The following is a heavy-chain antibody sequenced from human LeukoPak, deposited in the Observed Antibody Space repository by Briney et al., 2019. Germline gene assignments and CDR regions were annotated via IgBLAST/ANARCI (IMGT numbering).Heavy chain of an antibody. V-gene: IGHV3-30*04. CDR3: ATYSGAHHKTFDS. J-gene: IGHJ4*02. Sequence: GGSLRLSCAASGFTFNNYAMHWVRQAPGKGLEWVAVISYDGSNKYYADSVKGRFTISRDNSKNTLYLQMSSLRAEDTAVYYCATYSGAHHKTFDSWGQGTLVTVSS. CDR1: GFTFNNYA. CDR2: ISYDGSNK. D-gene: IGHD1-26*01.